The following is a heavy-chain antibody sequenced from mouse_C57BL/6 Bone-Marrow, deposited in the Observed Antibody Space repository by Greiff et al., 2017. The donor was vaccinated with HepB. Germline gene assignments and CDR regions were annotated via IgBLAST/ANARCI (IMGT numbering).Heavy chain of an antibody. CDR3: TGYDGYYFAY. D-gene: IGHD2-3*01. V-gene: IGHV14-4*01. J-gene: IGHJ3*01. Sequence: VQLKESGAELVRPGASVKLSCTASGFNIKDDYMHWVKQRPEQGLEWIGWIDPENGDTEYASKFQGKATITADTSSNTAYLQLSSLTSEDTAVYYCTGYDGYYFAYWGQGTLVTVSA. CDR2: IDPENGDT. CDR1: GFNIKDDY.